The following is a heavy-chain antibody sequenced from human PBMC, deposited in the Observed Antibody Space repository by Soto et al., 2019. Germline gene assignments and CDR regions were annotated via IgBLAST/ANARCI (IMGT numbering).Heavy chain of an antibody. J-gene: IGHJ4*02. V-gene: IGHV3-74*01. Sequence: EVQLVESGGGLVQPGGSLRLSCAASGFTFSSYWMHWVRQAPGRGLVWVSRINSDGSSTSYADSVKGRFTISRDNAKNPRYLQMNSLRAEDTAVYYCARGGVGRYCSSTSCYTWVFDYWGQGTLVTVSS. CDR3: ARGGVGRYCSSTSCYTWVFDY. CDR1: GFTFSSYW. D-gene: IGHD2-2*02. CDR2: INSDGSST.